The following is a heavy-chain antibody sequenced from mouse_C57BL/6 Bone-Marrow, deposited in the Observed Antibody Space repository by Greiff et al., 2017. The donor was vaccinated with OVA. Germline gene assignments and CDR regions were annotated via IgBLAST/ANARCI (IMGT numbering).Heavy chain of an antibody. CDR1: GFTFSNYW. Sequence: EVQGVESGGGLVQPGGSMKLSCVASGFTFSNYWMNWVRQSPEKGLEWVAQIRLKSDNYATHYAESVKGRFTISRDDSKSSVYLQMNNLRAEDTGIYYSTGPYYSLFDYCGQGTTLTVSS. D-gene: IGHD2-12*01. V-gene: IGHV6-3*01. CDR2: IRLKSDNYAT. J-gene: IGHJ2*01. CDR3: TGPYYSLFDY.